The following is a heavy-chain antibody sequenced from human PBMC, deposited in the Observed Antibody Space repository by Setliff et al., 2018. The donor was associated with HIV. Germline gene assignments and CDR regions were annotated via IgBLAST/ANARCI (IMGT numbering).Heavy chain of an antibody. J-gene: IGHJ3*02. Sequence: GGSLRLSCAVSGFTFRTYWMSWVRQTPGKGLEWVANIKQDGSQKYYVDSVKGRFTISRDNAKNSLYLQMNSLRAEDTAIYYCASFPTITASQDVFDIWGHGTMVTVSS. V-gene: IGHV3-7*01. CDR2: IKQDGSQK. CDR1: GFTFRTYW. D-gene: IGHD4-4*01. CDR3: ASFPTITASQDVFDI.